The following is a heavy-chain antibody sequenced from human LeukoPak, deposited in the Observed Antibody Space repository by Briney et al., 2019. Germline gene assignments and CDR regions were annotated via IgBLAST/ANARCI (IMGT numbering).Heavy chain of an antibody. D-gene: IGHD2-15*01. Sequence: PGGSLRLSCAASGFTFSTYWMSWVRQAPGKGLEWVANISQDGTEKHYVDSVRGRFTISRDNAENSLFLQMNSLRPEDTAVYYCASEVRAAFDPWGQGTLVTVSS. V-gene: IGHV3-7*01. CDR1: GFTFSTYW. CDR3: ASEVRAAFDP. J-gene: IGHJ5*02. CDR2: ISQDGTEK.